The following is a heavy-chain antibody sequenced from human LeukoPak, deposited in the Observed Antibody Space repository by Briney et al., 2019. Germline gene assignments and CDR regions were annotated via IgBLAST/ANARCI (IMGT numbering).Heavy chain of an antibody. Sequence: GGSLRLSCAASGFTFSSYAMHWVRQSPGKGLEGVAVISYDGSNKYYADSVKGRFTITRDNSKNTLYLQMHSLRAEDTAVYYCAGDIFRGNYYAYYFDSWGQGTLVTVSS. CDR2: ISYDGSNK. V-gene: IGHV3-30*04. J-gene: IGHJ4*01. CDR1: GFTFSSYA. D-gene: IGHD1-26*01. CDR3: AGDIFRGNYYAYYFDS.